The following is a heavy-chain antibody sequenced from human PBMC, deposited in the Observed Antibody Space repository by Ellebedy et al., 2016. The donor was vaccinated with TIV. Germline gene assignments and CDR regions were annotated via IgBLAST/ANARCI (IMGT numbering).Heavy chain of an antibody. J-gene: IGHJ6*02. CDR2: ISGSGGST. D-gene: IGHD5-18*01. Sequence: GESLKISXTASGFTFSSYAMSWVRQAPGKGLEWVSAISGSGGSTYYADSVKGRFTISRDNSKNTLYLQMNSLRAEDTAVYYCASAKMRRGYSYGYLHMDVWGQGTTVTVSS. CDR1: GFTFSSYA. V-gene: IGHV3-23*01. CDR3: ASAKMRRGYSYGYLHMDV.